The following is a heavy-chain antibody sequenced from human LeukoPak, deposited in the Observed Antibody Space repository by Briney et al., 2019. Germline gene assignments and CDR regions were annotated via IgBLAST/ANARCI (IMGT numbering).Heavy chain of an antibody. V-gene: IGHV3-30*02. CDR3: AKDLILGIVVVPAARGNWFDP. D-gene: IGHD2-2*03. Sequence: GGSLRLSCVASGFTFSAHGIHWVRQAPGKGLDWVTFIRYEGHYKYYADSVTGRFTVSRDNSKNTVYLQMNSLRAEDTAVYYCAKDLILGIVVVPAARGNWFDPWGQGTLVTVSS. J-gene: IGHJ5*02. CDR2: IRYEGHYK. CDR1: GFTFSAHG.